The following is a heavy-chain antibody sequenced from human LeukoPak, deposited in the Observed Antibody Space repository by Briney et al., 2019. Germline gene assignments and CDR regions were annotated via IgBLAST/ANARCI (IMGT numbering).Heavy chain of an antibody. CDR3: AAGIDYGDYSPYFDY. D-gene: IGHD4-17*01. CDR2: ISGSGGST. CDR1: GFTFNNYA. V-gene: IGHV3-23*01. J-gene: IGHJ4*02. Sequence: GGSLRLSCAASGFTFNNYAMSWVRQAPGKGLEWVSAISGSGGSTYYADSVKGRFTISRDNSKNTLYLQVNSLRAEDTAVYYCAAGIDYGDYSPYFDYWGQGTLVTVSS.